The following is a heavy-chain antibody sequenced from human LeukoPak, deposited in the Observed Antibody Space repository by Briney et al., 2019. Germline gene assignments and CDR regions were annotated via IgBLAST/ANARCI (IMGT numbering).Heavy chain of an antibody. J-gene: IGHJ5*02. Sequence: GASVKVSCKASGYTFTGYYMHWVRQAPGQGLEWMGWINPNSGGTNYAQKFQGRVTMTRDTSISTAYMELSRLRFDDTAVYYCARTSLLRIAAAVTFDPWGQGTLVTVSS. CDR2: INPNSGGT. V-gene: IGHV1-2*02. CDR1: GYTFTGYY. D-gene: IGHD6-13*01. CDR3: ARTSLLRIAAAVTFDP.